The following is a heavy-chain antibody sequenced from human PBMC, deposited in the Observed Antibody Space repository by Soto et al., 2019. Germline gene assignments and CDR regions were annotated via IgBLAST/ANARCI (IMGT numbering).Heavy chain of an antibody. V-gene: IGHV4-59*08. CDR1: GGSISSYF. CDR2: IHCSGST. J-gene: IGHJ6*02. D-gene: IGHD6-25*01. Sequence: SETLSLTCTVSGGSISSYFWSWIRQPPGRGLEWIGHIHCSGSTNYNPSLKSRVTISVDTSKNQVSLKLSSVTAADTAMYFCARQVSSAWPPYYYDMDVWGQGTTVT. CDR3: ARQVSSAWPPYYYDMDV.